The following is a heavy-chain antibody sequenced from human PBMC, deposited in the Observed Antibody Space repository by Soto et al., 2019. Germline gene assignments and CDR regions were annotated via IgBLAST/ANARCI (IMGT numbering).Heavy chain of an antibody. CDR1: GYTFSDFG. Sequence: QVQLVQSGPEVKKPGASVKVSCKAPGYTFSDFGINWVRQAPGQGLEWMGWISGYNGNTKYAQKLQGRVTMTTDTATSTADMEARSQTSDDTAMYYCARAGQSEHRPLGYGGGGCSYARGQGTRVTGST. J-gene: IGHJ4*02. CDR2: ISGYNGNT. D-gene: IGHD2-15*01. V-gene: IGHV1-18*01. CDR3: ARAGQSEHRPLGYGGGGCSYA.